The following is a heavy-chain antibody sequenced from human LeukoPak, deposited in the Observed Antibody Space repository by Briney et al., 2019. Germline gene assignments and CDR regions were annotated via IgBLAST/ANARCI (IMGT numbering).Heavy chain of an antibody. Sequence: PGGSLRLSCAASGFNFRSYGMSWVRQAPGKGLEWVSTISGSGGNTYNADSVKGRFTISRDNSKSTLYLQMNSLRAEDTAVYYCATQGWELPRAFTVVAIDYWGQGTLVTVSS. V-gene: IGHV3-23*01. CDR2: ISGSGGNT. D-gene: IGHD1-26*01. CDR1: GFNFRSYG. CDR3: ATQGWELPRAFTVVAIDY. J-gene: IGHJ4*02.